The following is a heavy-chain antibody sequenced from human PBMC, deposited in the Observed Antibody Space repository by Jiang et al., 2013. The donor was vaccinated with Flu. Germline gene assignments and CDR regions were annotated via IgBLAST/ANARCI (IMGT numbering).Heavy chain of an antibody. V-gene: IGHV1-2*02. CDR2: INPKSGEA. CDR3: ARDRDRWKDFFDY. D-gene: IGHD1-1*01. CDR1: GYTFTDTY. J-gene: IGHJ4*02. Sequence: SGAEVKKPGASVKVSCKASGYTFTDTYIHWVRQAPGQGLGQGVEYMGWINPKSGEAKYAQRFQGRVTMTRDTSIRTAYMELSSLRSDDTAVYYCARDRDRWKDFFDYWGQGTLVTVSS.